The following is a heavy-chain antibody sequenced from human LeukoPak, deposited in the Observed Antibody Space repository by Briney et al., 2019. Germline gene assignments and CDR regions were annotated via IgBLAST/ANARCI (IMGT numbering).Heavy chain of an antibody. V-gene: IGHV4-61*08. CDR3: ARGYCTGGFCYYDAFDI. CDR2: FYYSGST. D-gene: IGHD2-8*02. J-gene: IGHJ3*02. CDR1: GGSVSSGGYY. Sequence: PSETLSLTCTVSGGSVSSGGYYWSWIRQPPGKGLEWIGHFYYSGSTRHNPSLKSRVTMSVGTSKNQFSLKLTSVTAADTALYYCARGYCTGGFCYYDAFDIWGQGTKVTVSS.